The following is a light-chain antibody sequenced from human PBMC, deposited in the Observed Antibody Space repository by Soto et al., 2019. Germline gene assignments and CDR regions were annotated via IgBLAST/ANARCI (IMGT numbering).Light chain of an antibody. V-gene: IGKV3-11*01. CDR3: QQRSNWPHSIT. CDR1: QSVSSY. Sequence: EIVLTQSPATLSLSPGERATLSCRASQSVSSYLLWYQQKPGQAPRLLIYGASNRASGTPARFSGSGSETDFTLTISSLEPEDFAVYYCQQRSNWPHSITFGQGTRLEIK. CDR2: GAS. J-gene: IGKJ5*01.